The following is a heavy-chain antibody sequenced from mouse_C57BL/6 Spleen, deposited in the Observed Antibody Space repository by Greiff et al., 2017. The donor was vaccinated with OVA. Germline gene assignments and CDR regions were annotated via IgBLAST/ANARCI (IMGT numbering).Heavy chain of an antibody. Sequence: QVQLQQPGAELVKPGASVKMSCKASGYTFTSYWITWVKQRPGQGLEWIGDIYPGSGSTNYNEKFKSKATLTVDTSSSTAYMQLSSLTSEDSAVYYCAREGRLRPSWFAYWGQGTLVTVSA. CDR2: IYPGSGST. D-gene: IGHD3-2*02. CDR1: GYTFTSYW. V-gene: IGHV1-55*01. CDR3: AREGRLRPSWFAY. J-gene: IGHJ3*01.